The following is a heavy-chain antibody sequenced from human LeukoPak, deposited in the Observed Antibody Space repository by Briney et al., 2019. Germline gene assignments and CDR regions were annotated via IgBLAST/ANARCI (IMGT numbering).Heavy chain of an antibody. Sequence: GGSLRLSCAISGFTFSSHDMHWVRHTTEKGLEWVSGIGTVGDTYYAVSVKGRFTISRENANNSLYLQMNSLRDGDTGVYYCARGGNGDYTYYFDSWGQGSLVTVSS. CDR2: IGTVGDT. J-gene: IGHJ4*02. V-gene: IGHV3-13*01. CDR3: ARGGNGDYTYYFDS. D-gene: IGHD4-17*01. CDR1: GFTFSSHD.